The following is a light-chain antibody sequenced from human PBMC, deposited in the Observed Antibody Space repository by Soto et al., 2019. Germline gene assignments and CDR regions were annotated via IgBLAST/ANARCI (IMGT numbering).Light chain of an antibody. V-gene: IGLV2-14*01. CDR2: DVS. CDR3: RSYTSSSTDV. J-gene: IGLJ1*01. CDR1: SSDVGGYNY. Sequence: QSALTQPASVYGSPGQSITISCTGTSSDVGGYNYVSWYQQHPGKAPKLMIYDVSNRPSGVSNRFSGSKSGNTASLTISGLQAEDEADYYCRSYTSSSTDVFGPGTKLTVL.